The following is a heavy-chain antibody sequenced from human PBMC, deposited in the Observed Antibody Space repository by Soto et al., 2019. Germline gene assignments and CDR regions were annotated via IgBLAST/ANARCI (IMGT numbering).Heavy chain of an antibody. CDR3: ARDRFDGVATHVSFGD. CDR1: GGTFSSYA. CDR2: IIPIFGTT. D-gene: IGHD5-12*01. J-gene: IGHJ4*02. V-gene: IGHV1-69*01. Sequence: QVQLVQSGAEVKKPGSSVKVSCKASGGTFSSYAISWVRQAPGQGLEWMGGIIPIFGTTNYAQKFQGKVTITADESTSTAYMELSSLRSEDTAVYYCARDRFDGVATHVSFGDWGQGTLVTVSS.